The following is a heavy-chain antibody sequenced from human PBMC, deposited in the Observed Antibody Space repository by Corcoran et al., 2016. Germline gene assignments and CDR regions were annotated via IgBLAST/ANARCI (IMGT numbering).Heavy chain of an antibody. CDR2: ISYDGSNK. J-gene: IGHJ6*02. Sequence: QVQLVESGGGVVQPGRSLRLSCAASGFTFSSYGMHWVRQAPGKGLEWVAVISYDGSNKYYADSVKGRFTISRDNSKNTLYLQMNSLRAEDTAGYYCAKEGSSSWLAYYCYGMDVWGQGTTVTVSS. CDR3: AKEGSSSWLAYYCYGMDV. D-gene: IGHD6-13*01. CDR1: GFTFSSYG. V-gene: IGHV3-30*18.